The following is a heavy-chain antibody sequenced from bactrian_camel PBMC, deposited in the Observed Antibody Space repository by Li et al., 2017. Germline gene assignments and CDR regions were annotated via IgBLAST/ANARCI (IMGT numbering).Heavy chain of an antibody. CDR1: GFTFIDYW. Sequence: HVQLVESGGGLVQPGGSLRLSCAASGFTFIDYWMYWVRQRPGKGLEWVSSVNNDGGSTYYTDSVKGRFTVSRDNAENTMYLQLNSLKTEDTAMYYCAARSVGWCPLFEHWLGKRAYTPGGYFANWGQGTQVTV. D-gene: IGHD1*01. CDR2: VNNDGGST. V-gene: IGHV3S1*01. CDR3: AARSVGWCPLFEHWLGKRAYTPGGYFAN. J-gene: IGHJ6*01.